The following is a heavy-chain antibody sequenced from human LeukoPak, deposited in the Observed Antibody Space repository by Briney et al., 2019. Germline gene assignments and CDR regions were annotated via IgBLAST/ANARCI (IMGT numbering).Heavy chain of an antibody. CDR3: ANSIENYDFWSGYHGTFDP. J-gene: IGHJ5*02. CDR2: ISSGSSAI. CDR1: GFTFTTYS. V-gene: IGHV3-21*04. D-gene: IGHD3-3*01. Sequence: GGSLRLSCEASGFTFTTYSMTWVRQAPGKGLEWVSIISSGSSAIFCADALKGRFTISRDDAKNLLYLGMNSLRAEDTAVYYCANSIENYDFWSGYHGTFDPWGQGTLVTVSS.